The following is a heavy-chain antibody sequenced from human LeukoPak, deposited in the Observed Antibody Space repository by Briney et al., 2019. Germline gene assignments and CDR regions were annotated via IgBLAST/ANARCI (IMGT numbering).Heavy chain of an antibody. V-gene: IGHV3-7*01. Sequence: PGGSLRLSCAASGLMFSSYWMSWVRQAPGKGLEWVANIKKDGSEMYYVDSVKGRFTISRDNAKNSLYLQMNSLRADDTAVYHCARETRQGVDYWGQGTLVTVSS. J-gene: IGHJ4*02. CDR2: IKKDGSEM. CDR3: ARETRQGVDY. CDR1: GLMFSSYW.